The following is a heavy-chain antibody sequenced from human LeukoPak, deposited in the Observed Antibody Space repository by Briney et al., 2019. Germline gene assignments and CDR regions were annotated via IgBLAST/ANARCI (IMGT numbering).Heavy chain of an antibody. CDR3: ARESSGNYYNPLGYMDV. D-gene: IGHD3-10*01. CDR1: GGSISIYY. V-gene: IGHV4-4*07. J-gene: IGHJ6*03. CDR2: IFTSGIT. Sequence: SETLSLTCTVSGGSISIYYWNWIRQPAGKGLEWIGRIFTSGITNYDPSLKSRVTMSADTSKNQFSLNLSSVTAADTAVYYCARESSGNYYNPLGYMDVWGKGTTVTVSS.